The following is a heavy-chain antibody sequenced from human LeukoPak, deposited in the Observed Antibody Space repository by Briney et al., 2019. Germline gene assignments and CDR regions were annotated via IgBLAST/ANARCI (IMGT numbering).Heavy chain of an antibody. D-gene: IGHD2-21*02. V-gene: IGHV3-21*01. CDR2: ISSSSSYI. Sequence: GGSLTLSCAASGFTFSSYSMNWVRQAPGKGLEWVSSISSSSSYIYYADSVKGRFTISRDNAKNSLYLQMNSLRAEDTAVYYCARDGDAPMTDFDYWGQGTLVTVSS. CDR3: ARDGDAPMTDFDY. J-gene: IGHJ4*02. CDR1: GFTFSSYS.